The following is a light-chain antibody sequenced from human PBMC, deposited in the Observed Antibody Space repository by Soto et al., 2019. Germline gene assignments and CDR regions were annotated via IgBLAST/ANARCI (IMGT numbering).Light chain of an antibody. CDR2: EAL. CDR3: QQRNKLTLK. CDR1: RSISTY. Sequence: VFTECPACLCQYPAARSTLPCVASRSISTYLAWYQQKPGQAPRLLIYEALNRATGIPARFSGSGSGTDFTLTISSLEPEDFAVYYCQQRNKLTLKFCGVCKVEIK. V-gene: IGKV3-11*01. J-gene: IGKJ4*02.